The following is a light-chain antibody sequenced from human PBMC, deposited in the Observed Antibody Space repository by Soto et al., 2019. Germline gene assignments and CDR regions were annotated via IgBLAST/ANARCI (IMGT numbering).Light chain of an antibody. V-gene: IGKV1-33*01. CDR3: QQYDYLDT. Sequence: DIQMTQSPSSLSASVGDRVTITCQASEDIRNSLKWYQQKPGRAPKLLIYDASNVETGVPSMFIGSGSGTDFSISVSSRPPDDFATYYCQQYDYLDTFGQGTRLE. J-gene: IGKJ5*01. CDR1: EDIRNS. CDR2: DAS.